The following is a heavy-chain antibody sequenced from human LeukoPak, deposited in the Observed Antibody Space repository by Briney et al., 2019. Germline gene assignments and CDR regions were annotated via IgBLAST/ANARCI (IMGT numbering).Heavy chain of an antibody. V-gene: IGHV3-33*01. CDR2: IWYDGSNK. CDR1: GFTFSSYG. Sequence: GGSLRLSCAASGFTFSSYGMHWVRQAPGKGLEWVAVIWYDGSNKYYADSVKGRFTISRDNSKNTLYLQMNSLRAEDTAVYYCARVRVPYYYGMDVWGQGTTATVSS. D-gene: IGHD3-3*01. CDR3: ARVRVPYYYGMDV. J-gene: IGHJ6*02.